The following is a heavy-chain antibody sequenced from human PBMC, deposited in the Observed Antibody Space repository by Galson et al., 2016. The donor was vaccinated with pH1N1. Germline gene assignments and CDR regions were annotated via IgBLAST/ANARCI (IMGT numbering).Heavy chain of an antibody. J-gene: IGHJ4*02. V-gene: IGHV3-33*01. Sequence: SLRLSCAASGFTFSNHAMYWVRHVPGKGLDWVALIWYDGSNQYYTESVKGRFTISRDNSNNTLYLQMKSLRVEDTAVYYCVRESWRFGGDFDYWGQGTLVAVSS. CDR3: VRESWRFGGDFDY. CDR2: IWYDGSNQ. D-gene: IGHD2-15*01. CDR1: GFTFSNHA.